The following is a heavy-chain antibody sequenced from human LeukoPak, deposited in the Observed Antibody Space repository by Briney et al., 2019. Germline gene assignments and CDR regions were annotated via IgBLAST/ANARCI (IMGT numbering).Heavy chain of an antibody. CDR2: IYYSGST. Sequence: SETLSLTCTVSGGSISSSSYSWSWISQHPGKGLEWIGYIYYSGSTYYNPSLKSRVTILVDTSQNQFSLRLSSVTAADTAVYYCARRRPGNYYFDYWGQGTLVTVSS. CDR3: ARRRPGNYYFDY. D-gene: IGHD1-1*01. J-gene: IGHJ4*02. CDR1: GGSISSSSYS. V-gene: IGHV4-31*03.